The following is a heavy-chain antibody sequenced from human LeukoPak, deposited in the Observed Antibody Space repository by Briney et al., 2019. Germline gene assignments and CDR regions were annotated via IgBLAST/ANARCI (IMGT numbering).Heavy chain of an antibody. CDR1: GFTLSSYA. CDR2: ISASGGST. Sequence: QPGGSLRLSCAASGFTLSSYAMSWVRQAPGKGLEWVSSISASGGSTNYADSVKGRFTISRDNSKNTVYLQMNSLRAEDTAVYYCAKVMKGSERLTMVRGVIIKIAGLYYMDVWGKGTTVTVSS. CDR3: AKVMKGSERLTMVRGVIIKIAGLYYMDV. J-gene: IGHJ6*03. V-gene: IGHV3-23*01. D-gene: IGHD3-10*01.